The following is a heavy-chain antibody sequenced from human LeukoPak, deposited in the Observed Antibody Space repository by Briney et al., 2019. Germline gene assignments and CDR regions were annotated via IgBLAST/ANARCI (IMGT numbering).Heavy chain of an antibody. J-gene: IGHJ4*02. CDR3: ARTYTYYYDSSGYYYVYPQFDY. CDR2: IIPIFGTA. D-gene: IGHD3-22*01. V-gene: IGHV1-69*01. Sequence: ASVKVSCKASEGTFSSYVISWVRQAPGQGLEWMGGIIPIFGTANYAQKFQGRVTITADESTSTAYMELSSLRSEDTAVYYCARTYTYYYDSSGYYYVYPQFDYWGQGTLVTVSS. CDR1: EGTFSSYV.